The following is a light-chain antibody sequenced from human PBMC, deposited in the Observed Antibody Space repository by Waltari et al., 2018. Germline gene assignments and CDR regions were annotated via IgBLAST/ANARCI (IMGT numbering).Light chain of an antibody. J-gene: IGLJ2*01. Sequence: QSALTQPRSVSGSPGQSVTISCTGTSSDVGGYNYVSWYQHHPPEAPKLIIYDVNKRPSGVPDRFSGSKCGNTASLTISGLQAEDESDYYCCSYAGTYTFVVFGGGTKLTVL. CDR3: CSYAGTYTFVV. CDR2: DVN. CDR1: SSDVGGYNY. V-gene: IGLV2-11*01.